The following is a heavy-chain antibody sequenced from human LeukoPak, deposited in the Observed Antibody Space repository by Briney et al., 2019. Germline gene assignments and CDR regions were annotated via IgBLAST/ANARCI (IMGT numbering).Heavy chain of an antibody. Sequence: PGGSLRLSCAASGFTFSDYSMSWIRQAPGKGLEWVSYISSSGSTKYYADSVKGRFTISRDNAKNSLYLQMNNLRAEDTAVYYCARHLWLSGNDYWGQGTLVTVSS. D-gene: IGHD5-18*01. CDR3: ARHLWLSGNDY. V-gene: IGHV3-11*04. J-gene: IGHJ4*02. CDR1: GFTFSDYS. CDR2: ISSSGSTK.